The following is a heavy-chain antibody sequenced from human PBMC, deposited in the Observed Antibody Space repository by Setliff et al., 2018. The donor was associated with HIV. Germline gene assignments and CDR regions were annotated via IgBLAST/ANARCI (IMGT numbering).Heavy chain of an antibody. Sequence: LRLSCAASGFTFSSYSMNWVRQSPGKGLEWIGEINYGRTTNYNPSLESRVTISVDTSKNQFSLRMKSVNAGDTGKYYCVRRRGPMVRGVDPSPSYYGSGGSYDFWGQGMLVTVSS. V-gene: IGHV4-34*01. J-gene: IGHJ4*02. CDR2: INYGRTT. D-gene: IGHD3-10*01. CDR1: GFTFSSYS. CDR3: VRRRGPMVRGVDPSPSYYGSGGSYDF.